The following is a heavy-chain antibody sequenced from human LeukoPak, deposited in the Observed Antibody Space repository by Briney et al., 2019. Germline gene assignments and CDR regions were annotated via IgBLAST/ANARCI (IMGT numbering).Heavy chain of an antibody. CDR1: GFTFSNYW. V-gene: IGHV3-74*01. J-gene: IGHJ3*02. CDR3: TRRRPGFFALDI. Sequence: GGSLRLSCAASGFTFSNYWMYWVRQGPGKGLVWVSRINSDGSSTNYADSVKGGFTISRDNAKNTLYLQMNSLRVEDTAVYYCTRRRPGFFALDIWGQGTMVTVSS. CDR2: INSDGSST.